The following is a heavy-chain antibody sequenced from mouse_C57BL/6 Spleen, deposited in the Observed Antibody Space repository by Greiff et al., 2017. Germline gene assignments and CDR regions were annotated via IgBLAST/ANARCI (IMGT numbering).Heavy chain of an antibody. CDR2: IYPGSGNT. CDR1: GYPFTDYY. V-gene: IGHV1-76*01. Sequence: QVQLQQSGASLVRPVASVKLSCKASGYPFTDYYINWVKQRPGQGLEWIARIYPGSGNTYYNEKFKGKATLTAEKSSSTAYMQLSSLTSEDSAVYFCARDYGRAWFAYWGQGTLVTVSA. D-gene: IGHD1-1*01. CDR3: ARDYGRAWFAY. J-gene: IGHJ3*01.